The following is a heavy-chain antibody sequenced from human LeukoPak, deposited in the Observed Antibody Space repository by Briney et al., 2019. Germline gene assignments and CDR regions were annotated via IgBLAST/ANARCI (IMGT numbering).Heavy chain of an antibody. CDR1: GYTFTGYY. D-gene: IGHD2-21*02. Sequence: GASVKVSCKASGYTFTGYYMHWVRQAPGQGLEWMGWINPNSGGTNYAQKFQGRVTMTRDTSISTAYMELSRLRSDDTAVYYCASEAYCGGDCYSSNPYSDYWGQGTLVTVSS. CDR3: ASEAYCGGDCYSSNPYSDY. V-gene: IGHV1-2*02. J-gene: IGHJ4*02. CDR2: INPNSGGT.